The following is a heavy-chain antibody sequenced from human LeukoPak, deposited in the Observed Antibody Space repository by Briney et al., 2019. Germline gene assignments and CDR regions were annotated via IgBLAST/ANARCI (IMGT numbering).Heavy chain of an antibody. V-gene: IGHV1-2*02. Sequence: ASVKVSCKASGYTFNCYYINWVRQAPGQGLEWMGWINPNSGGTNYAQKFQGRVTMTRDTSISTAYMELSRLRSDDTAVYYCVRDYSLVVAATSLYFYYLDFWGKGTMVTVSS. J-gene: IGHJ6*03. CDR3: VRDYSLVVAATSLYFYYLDF. CDR1: GYTFNCYY. CDR2: INPNSGGT. D-gene: IGHD2-15*01.